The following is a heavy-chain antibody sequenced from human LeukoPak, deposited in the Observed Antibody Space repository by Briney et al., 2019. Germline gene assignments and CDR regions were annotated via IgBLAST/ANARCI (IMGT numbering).Heavy chain of an antibody. D-gene: IGHD4-17*01. J-gene: IGHJ5*02. V-gene: IGHV4-59*08. CDR1: GSSISSYY. Sequence: SETLSLTCTVSGSSISSYYWSWIRQPPGKGLEWIGYIYYSGSTNYNPSLKSRVTISVDTSKNQFSLKLSSVTAADTAVYYCARWATVTTSAFWFDPWGQETLVTVSS. CDR3: ARWATVTTSAFWFDP. CDR2: IYYSGST.